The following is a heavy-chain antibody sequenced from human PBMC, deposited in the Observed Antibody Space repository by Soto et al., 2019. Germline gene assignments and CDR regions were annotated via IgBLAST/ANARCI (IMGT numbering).Heavy chain of an antibody. J-gene: IGHJ4*02. Sequence: GESLRSSCSGSGYSGGSYWSGWVRHMPGKGLQWTTIINPGDAGSRYSPSFQRQGTISVDKSISTAYLQWSSLRASDTAMYYCARPHNSSAADWGQGTRGAVST. V-gene: IGHV5-51*01. CDR2: INPGDAGS. D-gene: IGHD6-13*01. CDR3: ARPHNSSAAD. CDR1: GYSGGSYW.